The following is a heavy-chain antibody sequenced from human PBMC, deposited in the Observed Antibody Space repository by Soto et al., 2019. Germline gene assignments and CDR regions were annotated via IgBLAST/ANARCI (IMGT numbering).Heavy chain of an antibody. D-gene: IGHD3-9*01. CDR1: GGSISSGAYY. V-gene: IGHV4-31*03. CDR2: IYNSGST. CDR3: ARVGYDILTGPYWYFDL. J-gene: IGHJ2*01. Sequence: QVQLQESGPGLVKHSQTLSLTCTVSGGSISSGAYYSSWIRQHPGKGLERIGYIYNSGSTYYNPSLKSRVTISVDTSKNQFSLKLSSVTAADTAVYYCARVGYDILTGPYWYFDLWGRGTLVTASS.